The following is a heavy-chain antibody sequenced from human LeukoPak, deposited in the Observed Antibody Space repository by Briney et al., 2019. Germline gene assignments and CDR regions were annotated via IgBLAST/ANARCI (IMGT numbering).Heavy chain of an antibody. CDR1: GASVSSASY. CDR3: ARSRAFNSGAFDP. V-gene: IGHV4-61*01. Sequence: ASETLSLTCSVSGASVSSASYWTWIRQPPGKGVEWIAHIYNGVNTNYNPSLKSRVTISVDTSKNQFSLRLNSVTAADTAVYYCARSRAFNSGAFDPWGQGSLVTVSS. D-gene: IGHD1-26*01. CDR2: IYNGVNT. J-gene: IGHJ5*02.